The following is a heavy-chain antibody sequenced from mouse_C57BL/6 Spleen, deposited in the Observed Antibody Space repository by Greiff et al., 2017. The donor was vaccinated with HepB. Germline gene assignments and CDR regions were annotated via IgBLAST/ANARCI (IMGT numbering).Heavy chain of an antibody. D-gene: IGHD1-1*01. CDR2: INPNNGGT. V-gene: IGHV1-18*01. Sequence: VQLQQSGPELVKPGASVKIPCKASGYTFTDYNMDWVKQSHGKSLEWIGDINPNNGGTIYNQKFKGKATLTVDKSSSTAYMELRSLTSEDAAVYYCAKSTVASWYFDVWGTGTTVTVSS. J-gene: IGHJ1*03. CDR3: AKSTVASWYFDV. CDR1: GYTFTDYN.